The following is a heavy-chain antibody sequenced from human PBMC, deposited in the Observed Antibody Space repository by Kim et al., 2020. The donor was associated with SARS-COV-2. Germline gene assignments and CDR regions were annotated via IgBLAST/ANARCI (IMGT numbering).Heavy chain of an antibody. CDR2: IIPIFGTA. J-gene: IGHJ6*02. V-gene: IGHV1-69*13. CDR1: GGTFSSYA. Sequence: SVKVSCKASGGTFSSYAISWVRQAPGQGLEWMGGIIPIFGTANYAQKFQGRVTITADESTSTAYMELSSLRSEDTAVYYCAREWGLGYYDSSGYSYYYYYYGMDVWGQGTTVTVSS. CDR3: AREWGLGYYDSSGYSYYYYYYGMDV. D-gene: IGHD3-22*01.